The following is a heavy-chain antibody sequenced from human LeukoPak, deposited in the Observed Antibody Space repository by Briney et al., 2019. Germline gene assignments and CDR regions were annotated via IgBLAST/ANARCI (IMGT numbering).Heavy chain of an antibody. V-gene: IGHV3-48*02. CDR2: ITASGTAV. CDR3: ASSGSYRFDY. Sequence: GGSLRLSCAASGFTFSSYSMNWVRQAPGKGLEWVSHITASGTAVFYADSVKGRFTISRDNAKNSLYLQMNSLRDEDTAVYYCASSGSYRFDYWGQGTLVTVSS. D-gene: IGHD1-26*01. CDR1: GFTFSSYS. J-gene: IGHJ4*02.